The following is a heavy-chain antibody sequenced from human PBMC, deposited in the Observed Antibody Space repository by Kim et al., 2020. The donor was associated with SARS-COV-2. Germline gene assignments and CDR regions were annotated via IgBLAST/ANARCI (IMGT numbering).Heavy chain of an antibody. D-gene: IGHD1-1*01. CDR2: I. CDR3: ARGNWNRDDDL. Sequence: ICYADSVKCRFTNSRDNAENSLYLKMNSLRAEDTALYYCARGNWNRDDDLWGHGTLVTVSS. J-gene: IGHJ5*02. V-gene: IGHV3-21*06.